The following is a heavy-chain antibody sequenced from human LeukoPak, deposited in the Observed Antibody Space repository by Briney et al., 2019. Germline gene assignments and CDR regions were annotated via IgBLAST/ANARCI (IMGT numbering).Heavy chain of an antibody. CDR2: IYSSGST. Sequence: SETLSLTCTVSGGSISTYYWSWIRQPAGKGLEWIGRIYSSGSTTYNPSLKSRVTMSIDTSNNQFSLKVTSVTAADTAVSHCAGDPGGNYDFWSGSPTYYFDYWGQGTLVTVSS. D-gene: IGHD3-3*01. J-gene: IGHJ4*02. CDR3: AGDPGGNYDFWSGSPTYYFDY. CDR1: GGSISTYY. V-gene: IGHV4-4*07.